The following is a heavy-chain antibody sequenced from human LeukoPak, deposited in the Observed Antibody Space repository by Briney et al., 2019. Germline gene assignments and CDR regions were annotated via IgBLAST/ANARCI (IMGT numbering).Heavy chain of an antibody. Sequence: GGSLRLSCAASGFTVSSNYMSWVRQAPGKGLEWVSVIYSGGSTYYAGSVKGRFTISRDNSKNTLYLQMNSLRAEDTAVYYCARVRHIAVAGYYYYGMDVWGQGTTVTVSS. D-gene: IGHD6-19*01. CDR1: GFTVSSNY. J-gene: IGHJ6*02. CDR3: ARVRHIAVAGYYYYGMDV. CDR2: IYSGGST. V-gene: IGHV3-66*01.